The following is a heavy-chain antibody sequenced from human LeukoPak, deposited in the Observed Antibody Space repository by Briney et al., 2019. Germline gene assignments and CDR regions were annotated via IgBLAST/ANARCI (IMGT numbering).Heavy chain of an antibody. V-gene: IGHV3-30*18. CDR2: ISYDGSNK. D-gene: IGHD6-13*01. Sequence: PGGSLRLSCAASGFTFSSYGMHWVRQAPGKGLEGVAIISYDGSNKYYGDSVKGRFTISRDNSKDTLYLQMNSLRPEDTAVYYCAKEVGRMAAAGAAFDIWGQGTMVTVSS. CDR1: GFTFSSYG. CDR3: AKEVGRMAAAGAAFDI. J-gene: IGHJ3*02.